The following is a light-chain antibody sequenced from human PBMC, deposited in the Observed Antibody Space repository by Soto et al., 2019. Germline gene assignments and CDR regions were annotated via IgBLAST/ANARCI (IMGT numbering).Light chain of an antibody. CDR1: QNIDRY. J-gene: IGKJ1*01. V-gene: IGKV1-39*01. CDR2: AAS. Sequence: DIQMTQSPSSLSASVGDRVTITCRASQNIDRYLNWYQHKPGKAPKLLIFAASSLQSGVPSRFSGSGSATDFTLTISNLQPEDFGTYCCQQSYTNPWTFAQGTKVDIK. CDR3: QQSYTNPWT.